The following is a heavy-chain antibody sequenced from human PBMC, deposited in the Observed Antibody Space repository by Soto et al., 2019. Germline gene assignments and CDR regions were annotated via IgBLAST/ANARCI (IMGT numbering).Heavy chain of an antibody. CDR1: GGSFSGYY. D-gene: IGHD4-17*01. Sequence: SETLSLTCAVYGGSFSGYYWSWIRQPPGKGLEWIGEIDHSGSTNYNPSLKSRVTISVDTSKNQFSLKLSSVTAADTAVYYCAGGRSTVTTDPYYYMDVWGKGTTVTVSS. CDR2: IDHSGST. J-gene: IGHJ6*03. V-gene: IGHV4-34*01. CDR3: AGGRSTVTTDPYYYMDV.